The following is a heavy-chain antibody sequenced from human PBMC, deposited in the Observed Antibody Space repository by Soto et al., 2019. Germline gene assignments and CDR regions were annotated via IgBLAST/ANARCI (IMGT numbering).Heavy chain of an antibody. V-gene: IGHV3-30-3*01. D-gene: IGHD1-1*01. Sequence: PGGSLRLSCAASGFTFSSYAMHWVRQAPGKGLEWVAVISYDGSNKYYADSVKGRFTISRDNSKNTLYLQMNSLRAEDTAVYYCARDRYNWTPFDYWGQGTLVTVSS. CDR3: ARDRYNWTPFDY. J-gene: IGHJ4*02. CDR2: ISYDGSNK. CDR1: GFTFSSYA.